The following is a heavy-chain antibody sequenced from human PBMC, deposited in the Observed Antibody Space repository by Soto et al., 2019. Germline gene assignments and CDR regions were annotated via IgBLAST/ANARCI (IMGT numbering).Heavy chain of an antibody. D-gene: IGHD6-19*01. CDR1: GFTFGDYY. V-gene: IGHV3-11*01. CDR3: ARDPLRSGSGWDH. J-gene: IGHJ4*02. CDR2: ISSSGGTI. Sequence: PGGTLRLSCGVSGFTFGDYYMAGIRQAPGKGLEWISYISSSGGTIYYSDSVKGRFTISRDNAKNSLYLQMNSLRAEDTAVYYCARDPLRSGSGWDHWGQGT.